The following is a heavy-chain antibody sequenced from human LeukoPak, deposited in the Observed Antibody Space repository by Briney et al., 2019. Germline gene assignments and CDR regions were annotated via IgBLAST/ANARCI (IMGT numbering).Heavy chain of an antibody. CDR2: IYYSGST. Sequence: PSETLSLTCAVSGGSISSYYWSWIRQPPGKGLEWIGYIYYSGSTNYNPSLKSRVTISVDTSKNQFSLKLSSVTAADTAVYYCARGIPYDFWSGYYYFDYWGQGTLVTVSS. V-gene: IGHV4-59*01. CDR1: GGSISSYY. J-gene: IGHJ4*02. CDR3: ARGIPYDFWSGYYYFDY. D-gene: IGHD3-3*01.